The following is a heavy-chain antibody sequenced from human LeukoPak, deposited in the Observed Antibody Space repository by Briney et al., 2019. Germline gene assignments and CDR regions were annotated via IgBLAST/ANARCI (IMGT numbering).Heavy chain of an antibody. CDR2: IYSGGST. Sequence: GGSLRLSCAASGFTVRSNYMSWVRQAPGKGLEWVSVIYSGGSTYYADSVKGRFTISRDNSKNTLYLQMNSLRAEDTAVYYCARDTYYYDSSGPRGHWGQGTLVTVSS. CDR1: GFTVRSNY. V-gene: IGHV3-66*02. D-gene: IGHD3-22*01. CDR3: ARDTYYYDSSGPRGH. J-gene: IGHJ4*02.